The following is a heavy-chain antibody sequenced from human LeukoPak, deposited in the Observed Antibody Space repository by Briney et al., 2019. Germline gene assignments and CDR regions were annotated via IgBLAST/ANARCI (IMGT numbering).Heavy chain of an antibody. CDR3: ASQRKGWEPRSGRGLGGVFDY. D-gene: IGHD1-14*01. CDR2: IYYSGST. Sequence: PSETLSLTCTVSGGSISNYYWSWIRQPPGKGLEWIGYIYYSGSTDYNPSLKSRVTISLDTSKNQLSLRLRSVTAADTAVYYCASQRKGWEPRSGRGLGGVFDYWGQGTLVTVSS. J-gene: IGHJ4*02. CDR1: GGSISNYY. V-gene: IGHV4-59*08.